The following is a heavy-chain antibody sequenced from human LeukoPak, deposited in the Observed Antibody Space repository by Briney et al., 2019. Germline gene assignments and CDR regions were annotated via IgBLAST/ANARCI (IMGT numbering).Heavy chain of an antibody. CDR1: GFTFSGYG. CDR2: TSFDGSYQ. J-gene: IGHJ4*02. D-gene: IGHD2-15*01. V-gene: IGHV3-30*18. CDR3: AKARSTYCSGGGCYSCGLDS. Sequence: PGGSLRLSCATSGFTFSGYGMHWVRQAPGKGLEWVAVTSFDGSYQYYADSVKGRFTISRDNSKNTMYPQMNSLRADDTAVYYCAKARSTYCSGGGCYSCGLDSWGQGTLVTVSS.